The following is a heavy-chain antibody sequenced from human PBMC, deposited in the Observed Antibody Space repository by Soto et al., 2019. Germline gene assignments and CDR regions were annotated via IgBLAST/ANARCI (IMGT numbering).Heavy chain of an antibody. CDR2: ISSSSSYI. CDR1: GFTFSSYS. D-gene: IGHD2-2*01. Sequence: GGSLRLSCAASGFTFSSYSMNWVRQAPGKGLEWVSSISSSSSYIYYADSVKGRFTISRDNAKNSLYLQMNSLRAEDTAVYYCARDDVGYCSSTSCSDAFDIWGQGTMVTVSS. CDR3: ARDDVGYCSSTSCSDAFDI. J-gene: IGHJ3*02. V-gene: IGHV3-21*01.